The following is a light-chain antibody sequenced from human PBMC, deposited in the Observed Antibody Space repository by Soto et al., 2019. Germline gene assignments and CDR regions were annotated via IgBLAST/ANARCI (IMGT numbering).Light chain of an antibody. CDR1: QSVGTS. Sequence: IVLTQSASTLTLSPGERATLSCRASQSVGTSLAWYQQRSGQAPRLLIFDASIRATGISARFSGSGSGTDFSLTIFSLEPEDFAVYYCQQRNNWPPGITFGQGTRLEIK. CDR3: QQRNNWPPGIT. CDR2: DAS. J-gene: IGKJ5*01. V-gene: IGKV3-11*01.